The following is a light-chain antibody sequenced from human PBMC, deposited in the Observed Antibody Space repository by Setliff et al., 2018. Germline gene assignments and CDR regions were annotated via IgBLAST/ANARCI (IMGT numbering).Light chain of an antibody. Sequence: VLTQPPSVPVAPGKTARITCGGNNIGGKSVNWYQQKPGQAPVLVIYYDSDRPSGIPERFFGSNSGNTATLTISRVEAGDEADYYCQVWDSGSEHYVFGTGTKGTVL. J-gene: IGLJ1*01. V-gene: IGLV3-21*04. CDR3: QVWDSGSEHYV. CDR2: YDS. CDR1: NIGGKS.